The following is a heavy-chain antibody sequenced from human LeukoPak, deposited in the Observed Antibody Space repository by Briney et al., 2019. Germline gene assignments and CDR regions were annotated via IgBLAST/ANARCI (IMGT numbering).Heavy chain of an antibody. D-gene: IGHD1-1*01. CDR1: GYSISSGYY. CDR2: IYHSGST. V-gene: IGHV4-38-2*02. CDR3: ASWIDY. J-gene: IGHJ4*02. Sequence: SETLSLTCTVSGYSISSGYYWGWIRQPPGKGLEWIGSIYHSGSTYYNPSLKSRVTISVDTSKNQFSLKLRSVTAADTAVYYCASWIDYWGQGTLVTVSS.